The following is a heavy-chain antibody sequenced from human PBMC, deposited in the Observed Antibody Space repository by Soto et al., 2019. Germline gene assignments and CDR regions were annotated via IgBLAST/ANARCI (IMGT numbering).Heavy chain of an antibody. V-gene: IGHV4-39*01. J-gene: IGHJ4*02. D-gene: IGHD3-9*01. CDR3: ARLSHFLDGLFDY. Sequence: SETLSLTCTVSGGSISSSSYYWGWIRQPPGKGLEWIGSIYYSGSTYYNPSLKSRVTISVDTSKNQFSLKLSSVTAADTAVYYCARLSHFLDGLFDYSGQGTRVTVSS. CDR1: GGSISSSSYY. CDR2: IYYSGST.